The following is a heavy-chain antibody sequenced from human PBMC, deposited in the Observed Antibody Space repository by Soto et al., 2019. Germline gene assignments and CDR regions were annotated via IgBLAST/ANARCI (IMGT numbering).Heavy chain of an antibody. CDR2: IHYSGRT. V-gene: IGHV4-59*12. CDR1: NGSISGFY. D-gene: IGHD1-26*01. J-gene: IGHJ4*02. CDR3: VRVGVGIGNHFDS. Sequence: LSLTCSVSNGSISGFYWTWIRQPPGKILEWIGYIHYSGRTDYNPSLTSRATMSVDTSKNQFSLNLKSITAADTAVYYCVRVGVGIGNHFDSWGGGPLVTVSS.